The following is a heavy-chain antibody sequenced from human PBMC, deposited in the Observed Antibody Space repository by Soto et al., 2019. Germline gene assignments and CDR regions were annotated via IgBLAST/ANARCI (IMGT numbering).Heavy chain of an antibody. CDR2: ISWNSGSI. D-gene: IGHD3-10*01. CDR3: VRAPKSGAQRSYFDY. J-gene: IGHJ4*02. Sequence: GGSLRLSCAASGFTFDDYAMHWVRQAPGKGLEWVSGISWNSGSIGYADSVKGRFTISRDNSKNTLYLQMNSLRAEDTAVYYCVRAPKSGAQRSYFDYWGQGTLVTVS. CDR1: GFTFDDYA. V-gene: IGHV3-9*01.